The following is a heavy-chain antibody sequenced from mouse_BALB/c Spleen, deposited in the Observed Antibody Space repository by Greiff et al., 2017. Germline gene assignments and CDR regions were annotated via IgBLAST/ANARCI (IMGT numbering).Heavy chain of an antibody. J-gene: IGHJ2*01. CDR2: IDPANGNT. Sequence: EVMLVESGAELVKPGASVKLSFTASGFNIKDTYMHWVKQRPEQGLEWIGRIDPANGNTKYDPKFQGKATITADTSSNTAYLQLSSLTSEDTAVYYCARYDGYYFDYWGQGTTLTVSS. V-gene: IGHV14-3*02. CDR3: ARYDGYYFDY. D-gene: IGHD2-3*01. CDR1: GFNIKDTY.